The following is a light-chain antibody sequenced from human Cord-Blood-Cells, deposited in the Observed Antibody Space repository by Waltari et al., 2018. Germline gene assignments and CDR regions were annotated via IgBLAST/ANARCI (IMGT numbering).Light chain of an antibody. CDR2: DAS. CDR1: QSISSW. Sequence: DIQMTHSPSTLSASVGDRVTITCRASQSISSWLAWYPQKPGKAPKLLIYDASSLESGVPSRFSGSGSGTEFTLTVSGLQPDDFAPYYCQQYNSYSWTFGQGTNVEIK. V-gene: IGKV1-5*01. J-gene: IGKJ1*01. CDR3: QQYNSYSWT.